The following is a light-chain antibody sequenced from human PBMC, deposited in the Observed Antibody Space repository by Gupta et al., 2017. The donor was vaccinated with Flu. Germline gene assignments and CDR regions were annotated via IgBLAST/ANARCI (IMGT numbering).Light chain of an antibody. CDR2: GAS. V-gene: IGKV3-15*01. Sequence: EIVMTQSPDTLSVSPGERATLSCRASQSISSNLAWYQQKPGQAPRLLIYGASTRATGIPARFSGSGSGTEFTLTISSLQSEDFAVYYCQQYNNWPPLTFGGGTKVGIK. J-gene: IGKJ4*01. CDR1: QSISSN. CDR3: QQYNNWPPLT.